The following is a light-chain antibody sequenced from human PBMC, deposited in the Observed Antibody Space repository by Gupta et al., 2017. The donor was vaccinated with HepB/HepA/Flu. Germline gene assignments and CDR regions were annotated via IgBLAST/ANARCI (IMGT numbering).Light chain of an antibody. V-gene: IGKV1-39*01. CDR3: QQSYRTPLT. CDR2: TAS. Sequence: DIQLTQSPSSLSASVGDRVTITCRASQSISSYLNWYQQKPGKAPKLLIYTASSLQSGGPSRFSGSGSGTDCTRTISSLQPEDFATYDCQQSYRTPLTCGGGTKVEIK. CDR1: QSISSY. J-gene: IGKJ4*01.